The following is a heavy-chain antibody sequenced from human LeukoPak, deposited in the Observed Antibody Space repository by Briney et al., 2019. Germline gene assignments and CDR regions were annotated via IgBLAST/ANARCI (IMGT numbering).Heavy chain of an antibody. Sequence: PGGSLRLSCAASGFTFSDYYMSWIRQAPGKGLEWVPYISSSGSTIYYADSVKGRFTISRDNAKNSLYLQMNSLRAEDTAVYYCARDEAAAAHNWFDPWGQGTLVTVSS. CDR1: GFTFSDYY. CDR2: ISSSGSTI. D-gene: IGHD6-13*01. J-gene: IGHJ5*02. CDR3: ARDEAAAAHNWFDP. V-gene: IGHV3-11*01.